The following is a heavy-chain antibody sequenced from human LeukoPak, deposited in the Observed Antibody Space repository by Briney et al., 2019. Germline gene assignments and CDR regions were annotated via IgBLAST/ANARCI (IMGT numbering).Heavy chain of an antibody. V-gene: IGHV1-2*02. CDR2: INPNSGGT. CDR3: ARDILSSSGYDQRPLFDY. CDR1: GYSFSAYY. D-gene: IGHD3-22*01. Sequence: GASVKVSCKVSGYSFSAYYMHWVRQAPGQGLEWMGWINPNSGGTNYAQNFQGRVTMTRDTSISTAYMELSRLRSDDTAVYYCARDILSSSGYDQRPLFDYWGQGTLVTVSS. J-gene: IGHJ4*02.